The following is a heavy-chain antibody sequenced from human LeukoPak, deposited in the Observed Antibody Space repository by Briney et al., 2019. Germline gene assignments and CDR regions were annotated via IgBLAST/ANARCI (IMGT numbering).Heavy chain of an antibody. J-gene: IGHJ6*03. V-gene: IGHV1-8*01. CDR2: MNPNSGNT. D-gene: IGHD6-19*01. CDR1: GYTFTSYD. Sequence: ASVKVSCKASGYTFTSYDINWVRQATGQGLEWMGWMNPNSGNTGYAQKFQGRVTMTRNTSISTAYMELSSLRSEDTAVYYCARGSSGWFNYYYMDVWGKGTTVTVSS. CDR3: ARGSSGWFNYYYMDV.